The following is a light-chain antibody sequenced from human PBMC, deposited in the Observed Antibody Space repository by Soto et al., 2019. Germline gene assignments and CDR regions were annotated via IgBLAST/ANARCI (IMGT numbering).Light chain of an antibody. J-gene: IGLJ1*01. CDR3: ASWDDGLTGYV. V-gene: IGLV1-44*01. CDR2: RNN. CDR1: NSNIGRNT. Sequence: QSVLTQPPSASGTPGQSVTISCSGSNSNIGRNTVNWYQQLPGTAPKLLIYRNNQRPSGVPDRFSGSKSGTSASLAISGLQSDDESDYYCASWDDGLTGYVFGTGTKLTVL.